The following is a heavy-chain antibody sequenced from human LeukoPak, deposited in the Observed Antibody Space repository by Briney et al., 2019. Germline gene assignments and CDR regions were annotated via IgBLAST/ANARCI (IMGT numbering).Heavy chain of an antibody. CDR2: INHSGST. D-gene: IGHD2-2*01. CDR1: GGSFSGYY. CDR3: ARGLVRYAFDI. Sequence: SKTLSLTCAVYGGSFSGYYWSWIRQPPGKGLEWIGEINHSGSTNYNPSLKSRVTISVDTSKNQFSLKLSSVTAADTAVYYCARGLVRYAFDIWGQGTMVTVSS. J-gene: IGHJ3*02. V-gene: IGHV4-34*01.